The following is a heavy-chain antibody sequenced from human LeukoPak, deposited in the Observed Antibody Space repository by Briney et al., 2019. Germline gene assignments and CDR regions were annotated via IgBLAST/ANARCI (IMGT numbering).Heavy chain of an antibody. D-gene: IGHD4/OR15-4a*01. Sequence: GGSLRLSCAASGFTFRTYAMHWVRQAQGKGLEWVAVISNDAYNKYYADSVKGRFTISRDNSKNTLYLEMNSLRAEDTAVYYCSRDFSGASRIDYWGQGTLATVSS. CDR3: SRDFSGASRIDY. V-gene: IGHV3-30-3*01. CDR2: ISNDAYNK. CDR1: GFTFRTYA. J-gene: IGHJ4*02.